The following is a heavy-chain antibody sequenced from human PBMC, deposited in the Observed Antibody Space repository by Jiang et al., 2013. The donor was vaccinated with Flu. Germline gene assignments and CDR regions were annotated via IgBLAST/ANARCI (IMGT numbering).Heavy chain of an antibody. CDR2: FIIVGT. CDR1: GDPISSGSYH. V-gene: IGHV4-39*07. Sequence: GLVKPSETLSLTCTVSGDPISSGSYHWAWVRQPPGRDWSGLRAFIIVGTHIITRPPTSRLTISIDKSKNQFSLDLTSVTAADTAVYYCARHSSYYYYYYMDVWGKGTTVTVSS. J-gene: IGHJ6*03. CDR3: ARHSSYYYYYYMDV.